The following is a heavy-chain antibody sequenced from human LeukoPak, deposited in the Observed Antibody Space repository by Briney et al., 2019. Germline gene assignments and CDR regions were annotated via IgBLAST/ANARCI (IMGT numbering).Heavy chain of an antibody. Sequence: GGSLRLSCAASGFTFSTHWMIWVRQAPGKGLEWVANIKQDGSEKYYVNSVKGRFIIPRDNAKNSLYLQMNSLRVEDTAVYYCANALGAHYFDSWGQGTLVTVSS. CDR3: ANALGAHYFDS. CDR2: IKQDGSEK. V-gene: IGHV3-7*05. J-gene: IGHJ4*02. D-gene: IGHD1-26*01. CDR1: GFTFSTHW.